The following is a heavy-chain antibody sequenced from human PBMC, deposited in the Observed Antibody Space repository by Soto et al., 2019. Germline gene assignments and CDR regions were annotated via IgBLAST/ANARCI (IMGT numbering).Heavy chain of an antibody. V-gene: IGHV4-30-2*01. CDR1: GGSISSGGFS. CDR3: ARELELRLGHGGWFDP. CDR2: IYHTGNY. Sequence: SETLSLTCAVSGGSISSGGFSWSWLRQLPGKGREGIGYIYHTGNYYYNPSLESRVIISVDRAKNQFSLKLSSMTAADTAVYYCARELELRLGHGGWFDPWGQGTLVTVSS. J-gene: IGHJ5*02. D-gene: IGHD1-7*01.